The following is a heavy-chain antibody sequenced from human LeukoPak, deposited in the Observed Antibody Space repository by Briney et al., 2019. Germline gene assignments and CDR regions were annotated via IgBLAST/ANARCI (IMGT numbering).Heavy chain of an antibody. CDR3: AKGTLYSSRNYFDY. J-gene: IGHJ4*02. V-gene: IGHV3-23*01. CDR2: ISATGGNT. D-gene: IGHD6-13*01. CDR1: GFTLSSYA. Sequence: PGGSLRLSSAASGFTLSSYAMTWVRQAPGKGLEWVSGISATGGNTYYADSVKGRFTISRDNSRNTLYLQLNSLRADDTAVYYCAKGTLYSSRNYFDYWGQGTLVTVSS.